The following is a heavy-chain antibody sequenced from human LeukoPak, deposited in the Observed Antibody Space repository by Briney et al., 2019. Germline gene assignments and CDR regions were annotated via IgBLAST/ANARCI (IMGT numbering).Heavy chain of an antibody. CDR2: VGANGVST. CDR1: GFTFSSYA. CDR3: AKLPENGDRYY. Sequence: GGSLRLSCAASGFTFSSYAMSWVRQAPGKGLEWVSTVGANGVSTYYADSVKGRFTISRDNSKNTLYLQMSSLRAEDTALYYCAKLPENGDRYYWGQGTLVTVSS. D-gene: IGHD4-17*01. J-gene: IGHJ4*02. V-gene: IGHV3-23*01.